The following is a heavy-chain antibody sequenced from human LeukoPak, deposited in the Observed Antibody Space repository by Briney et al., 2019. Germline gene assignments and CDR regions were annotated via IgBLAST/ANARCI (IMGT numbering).Heavy chain of an antibody. CDR3: AHRWAYSSGWCPFDY. CDR1: GFSLSTSGVG. D-gene: IGHD6-19*01. J-gene: IGHJ4*02. V-gene: IGHV2-5*01. CDR2: IYWNDDK. Sequence: SGPTLVKPTQTLTLTCTFSGFSLSTSGVGVGWIRQPPGKALEWLALIYWNDDKRYSPSLKSRLTITKDTSKNQVVLTMTNMDPVDTATYYCAHRWAYSSGWCPFDYWGQGTLVTVSS.